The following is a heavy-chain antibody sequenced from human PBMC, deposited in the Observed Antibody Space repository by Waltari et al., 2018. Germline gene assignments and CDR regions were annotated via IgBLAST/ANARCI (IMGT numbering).Heavy chain of an antibody. D-gene: IGHD6-6*01. CDR1: GGSISSYY. CDR3: ASRIAPRPHYFDP. V-gene: IGHV4-59*01. J-gene: IGHJ5*02. Sequence: QVHLQESGPGLVKPSETLSLSCTVSGGSISSYYWSWIRQPPGKGLELICSVYYIWSTDYNPSRKSRVTISVDTSKNQFSLKLTSVTAADTAVYYCASRIAPRPHYFDPWGQGTLVTVSS. CDR2: VYYIWST.